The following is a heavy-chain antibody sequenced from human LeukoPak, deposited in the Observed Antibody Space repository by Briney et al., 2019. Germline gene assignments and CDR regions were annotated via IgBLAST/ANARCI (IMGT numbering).Heavy chain of an antibody. CDR2: IYASGST. J-gene: IGHJ2*01. Sequence: SETLSLTCTVSGDSISSYYWSWIRQPAGKGLEWIGRIYASGSTNYSPSLKSRVTTSVDTSKNQFSLKLSSVTAADTAVYYCARDWSLGATNYWYFDLWGRGTLVTVSS. CDR1: GDSISSYY. V-gene: IGHV4-4*07. D-gene: IGHD3-3*01. CDR3: ARDWSLGATNYWYFDL.